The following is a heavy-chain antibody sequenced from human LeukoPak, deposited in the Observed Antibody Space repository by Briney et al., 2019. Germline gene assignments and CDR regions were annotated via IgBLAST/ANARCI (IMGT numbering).Heavy chain of an antibody. CDR1: GFTLSSYA. D-gene: IGHD6-13*01. CDR3: AKVRSRIAAAGTSVYYFDY. V-gene: IGHV3-23*01. Sequence: GGSLRLSCAASGFTLSSYAMSWVRQAPGKGLEWVSAISGSGGSTYYADSVKGRFTISRDNSKNTLYLQMNSLRAEDTAVYYCAKVRSRIAAAGTSVYYFDYWGQGTLVTVSS. CDR2: ISGSGGST. J-gene: IGHJ4*02.